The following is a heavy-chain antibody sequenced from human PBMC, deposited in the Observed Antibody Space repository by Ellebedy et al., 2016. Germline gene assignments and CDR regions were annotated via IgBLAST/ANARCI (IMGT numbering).Heavy chain of an antibody. CDR1: GFTFRNFF. J-gene: IGHJ4*02. CDR3: YYGHYSGF. V-gene: IGHV3-23*01. Sequence: GGSLRLSXVASGFTFRNFFMSWVRQAPGGGLEWFSTISGDGDTTFSADSVKGRFTISRDNSRYTLYLQMDSLRAADTAVYYCYYGHYSGFWGQGTLVTVSS. D-gene: IGHD4-17*01. CDR2: ISGDGDTT.